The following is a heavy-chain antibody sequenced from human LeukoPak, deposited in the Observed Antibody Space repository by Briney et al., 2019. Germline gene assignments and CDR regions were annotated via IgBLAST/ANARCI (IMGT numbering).Heavy chain of an antibody. V-gene: IGHV3-48*03. CDR2: ISSSGSTI. CDR3: ARVGVAAYYFDY. CDR1: GFTFSSYE. Sequence: GGSLRLSCAASGFTFSSYEMNWVRQAPGKGLEWVSYISSSGSTIYYADSVKGRFTIPRDNAKNSLYLQMNSLRAEDTAVYYCARVGVAAYYFDYWGQGTLVTVSS. D-gene: IGHD3-3*01. J-gene: IGHJ4*02.